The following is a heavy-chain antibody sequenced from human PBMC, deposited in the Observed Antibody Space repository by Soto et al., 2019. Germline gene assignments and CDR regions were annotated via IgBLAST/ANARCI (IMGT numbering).Heavy chain of an antibody. CDR1: GFTFSSYA. J-gene: IGHJ4*02. CDR2: ISGSGDNT. Sequence: EVQLLGSGGGLVQPGGSLRRSCAASGFTFSSYAMNWVRQAAGKGLEWVSTISGSGDNTYYADSVKGRFTISRDNSKNTLYLQMNSLRAEDTALYYCTKVGGTALPPIPVDYWGQGTPVTVSS. V-gene: IGHV3-23*01. D-gene: IGHD6-25*01. CDR3: TKVGGTALPPIPVDY.